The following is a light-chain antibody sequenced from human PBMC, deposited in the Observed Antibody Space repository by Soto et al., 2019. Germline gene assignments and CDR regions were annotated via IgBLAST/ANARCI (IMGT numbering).Light chain of an antibody. CDR2: GAS. CDR1: QRGSTN. CDR3: QQYSDWPPTYT. Sequence: EIVMTQSPATLSVSPGERATLSCRASQRGSTNFAWYQQKPGQAPRLLIYGASTRATGIPGRFSGSGAETEFTLTSSNLQSADFAVYYCQQYSDWPPTYTFGQGTKLEIK. J-gene: IGKJ2*01. V-gene: IGKV3-15*01.